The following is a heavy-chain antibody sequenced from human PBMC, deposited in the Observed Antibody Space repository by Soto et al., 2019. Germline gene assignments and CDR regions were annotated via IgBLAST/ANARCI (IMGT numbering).Heavy chain of an antibody. CDR2: IYHTGST. J-gene: IGHJ4*02. CDR1: GGSVSDDNYY. V-gene: IGHV4-61*01. CDR3: ARGNWKGDY. D-gene: IGHD1-20*01. Sequence: QVQLQESGPGLVKPSETLSLTCTVSGGSVSDDNYYWSWIRQPPGKRLEWIGYIYHTGSTNFNPSIKSRVTMSVDTSKNQFSLTLNSVTAADTAVYYCARGNWKGDYWGQGTLVTVSS.